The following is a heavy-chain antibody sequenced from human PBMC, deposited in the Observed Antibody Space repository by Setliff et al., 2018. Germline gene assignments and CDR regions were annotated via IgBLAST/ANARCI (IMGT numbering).Heavy chain of an antibody. V-gene: IGHV4-34*01. Sequence: SETLSLTCAAYGGTFSDYYWTWIRQPPGKGLEWIGEINHSGSTNYNPSLKSRVTISVDTSKNQFSLKLSSVTAADTAVYYCARGHPPSDSSGYYYAYWGQGTLVTVSS. CDR2: INHSGST. J-gene: IGHJ4*02. D-gene: IGHD3-22*01. CDR3: ARGHPPSDSSGYYYAY. CDR1: GGTFSDYY.